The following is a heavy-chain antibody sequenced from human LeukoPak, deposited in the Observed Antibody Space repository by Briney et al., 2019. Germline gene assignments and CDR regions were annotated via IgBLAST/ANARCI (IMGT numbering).Heavy chain of an antibody. CDR3: AKSQPSAISWFYP. D-gene: IGHD2-2*02. J-gene: IGHJ5*02. V-gene: IGHV3-23*01. Sequence: GGSLRLSCAASGFTFSNYAMNWLRQAPGKGLAWVSAISSSAASIYYADSVKGRFTISRDNSKNTLWLQMNSLRDEDTAVYYCAKSQPSAISWFYPWGQGTLVTVSS. CDR2: ISSSAASI. CDR1: GFTFSNYA.